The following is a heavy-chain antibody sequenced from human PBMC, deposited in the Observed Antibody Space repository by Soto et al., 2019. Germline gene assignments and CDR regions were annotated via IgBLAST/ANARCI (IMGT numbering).Heavy chain of an antibody. D-gene: IGHD3-16*01. V-gene: IGHV4-34*01. CDR3: ARGLGDV. J-gene: IGHJ6*02. CDR1: GGSFSGYY. CDR2: INHSGST. Sequence: PXGTLSLTCAVYGGSFSGYYWSWIRQPPGKGLEWIGEINHSGSTNYNPSLKSRVTISVDTSKNQFSLKLSSVTAADTAVYYCARGLGDVWGQGTTVTVSS.